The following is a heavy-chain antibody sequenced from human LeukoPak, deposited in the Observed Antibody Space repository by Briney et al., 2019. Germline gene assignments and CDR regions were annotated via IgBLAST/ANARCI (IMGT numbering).Heavy chain of an antibody. CDR2: IYYSGST. J-gene: IGHJ4*02. CDR1: GGSISPYY. CDR3: ARFGTSSSRFFDQ. Sequence: PSETLSLTCIVSGGSISPYYWSWIRQPPGSGLEWIAYIYYSGSTNYYPSLKSRVTIALDTSKNQFSLKLNSATAADTAVYYCARFGTSSSRFFDQWGQGTLVTVSS. D-gene: IGHD6-6*01. V-gene: IGHV4-59*01.